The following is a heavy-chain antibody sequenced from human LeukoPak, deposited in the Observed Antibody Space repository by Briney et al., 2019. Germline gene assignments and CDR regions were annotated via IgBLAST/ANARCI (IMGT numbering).Heavy chain of an antibody. CDR2: INHSGST. V-gene: IGHV4-34*01. CDR3: ASLWPYQLSAFDI. D-gene: IGHD2-2*01. J-gene: IGHJ3*02. CDR1: GGSFSGYY. Sequence: SETLSLTCAVYGGSFSGYYWSWIRQPPGKGLEGIGEINHSGSTNYNPSLKSRVTISVDTSKNQFSLKLSSVTAADTAVYYCASLWPYQLSAFDIWGQGTMVTVSS.